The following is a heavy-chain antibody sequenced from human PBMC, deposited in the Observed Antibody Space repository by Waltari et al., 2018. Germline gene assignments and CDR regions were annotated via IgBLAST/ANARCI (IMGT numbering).Heavy chain of an antibody. CDR3: ARDLEGWPPRMAFFQH. CDR1: GFGFSTYA. CDR2: ISYDGRNN. V-gene: IGHV3-30-3*01. J-gene: IGHJ1*01. D-gene: IGHD2-15*01. Sequence: QVQLVESGGGVVQPGRSLRLSCAASGFGFSTYAMSWVRQAPGRGLEWVALISYDGRNNFYADSMKGRFTISKDNSKNTLDLQIDSLSPDDTAVYYCARDLEGWPPRMAFFQHWGQGTLVTVSS.